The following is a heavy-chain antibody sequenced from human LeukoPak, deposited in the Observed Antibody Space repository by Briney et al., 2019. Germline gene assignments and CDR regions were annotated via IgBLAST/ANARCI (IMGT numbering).Heavy chain of an antibody. J-gene: IGHJ2*01. D-gene: IGHD6-19*01. V-gene: IGHV3-23*01. Sequence: GGSLRLSCAASGFTFSSYAMSWVRQAPGRGLEWVSAISGSGGSTYYADSVKGRFTISRDNSKNTLYLQMNSLRAEDTAVYYCAKAVAGTRWYFDLWGRGTLVTVSS. CDR3: AKAVAGTRWYFDL. CDR1: GFTFSSYA. CDR2: ISGSGGST.